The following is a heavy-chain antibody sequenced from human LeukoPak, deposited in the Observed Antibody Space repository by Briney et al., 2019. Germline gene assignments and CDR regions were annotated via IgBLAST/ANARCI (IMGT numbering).Heavy chain of an antibody. CDR3: AKDRYSRGYFD. D-gene: IGHD3-22*01. J-gene: IGHJ4*02. Sequence: GGSLRLSCAASGFTFNSYIMNWVRQAPGKGLEWLSAISGSGGSTYYADSIQGWFTISRDNSKNTLYLQMNSLRAEDTAIYYCAKDRYSRGYFDWGQGTLVTVSS. V-gene: IGHV3-23*01. CDR1: GFTFNSYI. CDR2: ISGSGGST.